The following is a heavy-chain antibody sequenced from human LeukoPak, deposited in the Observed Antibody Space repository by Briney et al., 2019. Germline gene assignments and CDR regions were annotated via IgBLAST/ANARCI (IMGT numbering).Heavy chain of an antibody. CDR1: GYTFTGYY. J-gene: IGHJ4*02. V-gene: IGHV1-2*02. D-gene: IGHD3-22*01. Sequence: GASVKVSCKASGYTFTGYYMHWVRQAPGQGLEWMGWINPNSGGTNYAQKFQGRVTMTRDTSISTAYMELSRLRSDDTAVYYCARASVGGIVVVHLPDYWGQGTLVTVSS. CDR2: INPNSGGT. CDR3: ARASVGGIVVVHLPDY.